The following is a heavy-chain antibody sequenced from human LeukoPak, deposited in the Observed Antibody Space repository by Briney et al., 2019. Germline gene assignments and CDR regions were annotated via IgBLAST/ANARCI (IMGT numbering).Heavy chain of an antibody. CDR1: GYTLTSYG. J-gene: IGHJ6*02. D-gene: IGHD3-3*01. CDR2: ISAYNGNT. Sequence: ASVKVSCKASGYTLTSYGISWVRQAPGQGLEWMGWISAYNGNTNYAQKLQGRVTMTTDTSTSTAYMELRSLRSDDTAVYYCARRHDFWSGYYFYYYYGMDVWGQGTTVTVSS. V-gene: IGHV1-18*01. CDR3: ARRHDFWSGYYFYYYYGMDV.